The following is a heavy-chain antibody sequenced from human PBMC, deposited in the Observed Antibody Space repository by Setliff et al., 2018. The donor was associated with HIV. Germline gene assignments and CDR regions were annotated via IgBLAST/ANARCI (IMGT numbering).Heavy chain of an antibody. CDR1: GFPVSDNY. J-gene: IGHJ5*02. V-gene: IGHV3-53*01. D-gene: IGHD3-16*01. Sequence: GGSLRLSCAASGFPVSDNYMTWVRQAPGKGLEWVSVMYSDGRTFYADSVKGRFTISRDDSKNTVYLQMHSLRVDDTAAYHCAKGVKWLDPWGQGTLVTVSS. CDR2: MYSDGRT. CDR3: AKGVKWLDP.